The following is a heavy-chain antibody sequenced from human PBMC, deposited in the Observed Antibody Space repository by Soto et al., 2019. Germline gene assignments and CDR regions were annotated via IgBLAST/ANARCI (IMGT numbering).Heavy chain of an antibody. J-gene: IGHJ4*02. Sequence: QVQLVESGGGVVQPGRSLRLSCAASGFTFSSYGMHWVRQAPGKGLEWVAVISYDGSNKYYADSVKGRFTISRDISKNTLYLQMNSLRAEDTAVYYCAKGSPTSYYFDYWGQGTLVTVSS. CDR1: GFTFSSYG. CDR2: ISYDGSNK. D-gene: IGHD6-6*01. CDR3: AKGSPTSYYFDY. V-gene: IGHV3-30*18.